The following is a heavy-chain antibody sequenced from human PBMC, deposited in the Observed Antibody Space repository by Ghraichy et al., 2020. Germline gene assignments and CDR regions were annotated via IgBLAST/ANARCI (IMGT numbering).Heavy chain of an antibody. J-gene: IGHJ4*02. CDR1: GFTFSSYA. Sequence: GESLNISCAASGFTFSSYAMSWVRQAPGKGLEWVSAISGSGGSTYYADSVKGRFTISRDNSKNTLYLQMNSLRAEDTAVYYCATLPYGGNGYWGQGTLVTVSS. CDR3: ATLPYGGNGY. CDR2: ISGSGGST. V-gene: IGHV3-23*01. D-gene: IGHD4-23*01.